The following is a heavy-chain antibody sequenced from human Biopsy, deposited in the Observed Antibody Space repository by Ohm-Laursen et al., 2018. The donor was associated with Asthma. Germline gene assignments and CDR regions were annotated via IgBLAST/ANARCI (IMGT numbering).Heavy chain of an antibody. V-gene: IGHV1-2*06. J-gene: IGHJ5*02. Sequence: ASVKVSCKASAYTFIGYHLHWVRQAPGEGLEWMGRINPNGGATIYAQKFQVRVTMTRDTSISTAYMELSRLTSDDTAVYYCARVQKSPGDRWFDPWGQGTLVTVSS. CDR1: AYTFIGYH. D-gene: IGHD7-27*01. CDR2: INPNGGAT. CDR3: ARVQKSPGDRWFDP.